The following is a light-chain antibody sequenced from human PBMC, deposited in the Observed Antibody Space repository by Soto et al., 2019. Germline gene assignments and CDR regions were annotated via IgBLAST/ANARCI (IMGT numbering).Light chain of an antibody. CDR1: QSISNW. V-gene: IGKV1-5*03. CDR2: RAS. CDR3: QQYHRYPYS. Sequence: DIQMSQSPSTLSPSVGDRVTISCRASQSISNWLAWYQQKPGEAPELLIYRASNLQSGVPSRFSGSGSGTEFTLTISSLQTDDFATYSCQQYHRYPYSFGPGTKLEI. J-gene: IGKJ2*01.